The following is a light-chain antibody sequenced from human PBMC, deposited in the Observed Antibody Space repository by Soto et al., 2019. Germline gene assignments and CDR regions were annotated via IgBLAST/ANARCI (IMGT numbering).Light chain of an antibody. Sequence: ESVLTQSPGTLSLSPGARATLSCRASQSISDTLAWYQQKPGQAPRLLIYSASRRATGFPGRFSGSGSGTEFTLTISSLQPDDSATYFCQQYSSYWTFGQGTKVDIK. CDR1: QSISDT. V-gene: IGKV3-15*01. CDR2: SAS. J-gene: IGKJ1*01. CDR3: QQYSSYWT.